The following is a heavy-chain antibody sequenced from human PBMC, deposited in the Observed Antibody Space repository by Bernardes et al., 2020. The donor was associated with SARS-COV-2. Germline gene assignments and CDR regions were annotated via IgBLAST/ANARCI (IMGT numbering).Heavy chain of an antibody. CDR2: IYHSGST. Sequence: SETLSLTCAVSGGSISSGGYSWSWIRQPPGTGLEWIGYIYHSGSTYYNPSLKSRVTISVDRSKNQFSLKLSSVTAADTAVYYCAKYGLGDYFDYWGQGTLVTVSS. J-gene: IGHJ4*02. D-gene: IGHD3-10*01. CDR1: GGSISSGGYS. V-gene: IGHV4-30-2*01. CDR3: AKYGLGDYFDY.